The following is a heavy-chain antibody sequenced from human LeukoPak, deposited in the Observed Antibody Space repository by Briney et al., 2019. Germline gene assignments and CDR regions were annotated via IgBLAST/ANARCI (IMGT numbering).Heavy chain of an antibody. CDR3: ARGKYSSGWFDY. J-gene: IGHJ4*02. D-gene: IGHD6-19*01. CDR2: ITTCITYI. Sequence: GRSLSPSCAASGFTFSSYSMSWVRQAPGKGLEWVSSITTCITYISYADSVTGRFTISRDTAKNSLYLQMNSLRAEDTAVYYWARGKYSSGWFDYWGQGTLVTVSS. CDR1: GFTFSSYS. V-gene: IGHV3-21*01.